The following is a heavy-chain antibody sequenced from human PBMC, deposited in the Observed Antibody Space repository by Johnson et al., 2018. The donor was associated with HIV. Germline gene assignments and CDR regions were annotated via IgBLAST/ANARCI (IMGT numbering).Heavy chain of an antibody. CDR2: IRSKANSYAT. J-gene: IGHJ3*02. Sequence: VQLVESGGGLVQPGGSLRLSCAASGFTFSSYAMHWVRQAPGKGLEWVGRIRSKANSYATAYAASVKGRFTISRDNSKNTLYLQMNSLRAEDTAVYYCATSTASDALDIWGQGTMVTVSS. CDR1: GFTFSSYA. D-gene: IGHD1-1*01. CDR3: ATSTASDALDI. V-gene: IGHV3-73*01.